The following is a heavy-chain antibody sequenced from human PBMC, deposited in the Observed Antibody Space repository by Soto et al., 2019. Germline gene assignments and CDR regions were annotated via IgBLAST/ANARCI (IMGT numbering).Heavy chain of an antibody. CDR3: ARDEDYYGSGSYGPYYYYGMDV. D-gene: IGHD3-10*01. J-gene: IGHJ6*02. Sequence: ASVKVSCKASGYTFTSYGISWVRQAPGQGLEWMGWISAYNGNTNYAQKLQGRVTMTTDTSTSTAYMELRSLRSDDTAVYYCARDEDYYGSGSYGPYYYYGMDVWG. V-gene: IGHV1-18*01. CDR1: GYTFTSYG. CDR2: ISAYNGNT.